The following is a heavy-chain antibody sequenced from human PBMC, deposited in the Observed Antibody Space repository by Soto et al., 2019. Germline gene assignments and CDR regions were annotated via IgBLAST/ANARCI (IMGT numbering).Heavy chain of an antibody. CDR3: ARDVRAAGGLGPCDY. D-gene: IGHD6-13*01. V-gene: IGHV1-3*01. J-gene: IGHJ4*02. Sequence: ASVKVSCKASGYTFTNYAIHWVRQAPGQRLDWMGWINAGNGNTKYSQKFQGRVTITGDTSASTAYMELSTLRSEDTAVYYCARDVRAAGGLGPCDYWGQGTLVTVSS. CDR1: GYTFTNYA. CDR2: INAGNGNT.